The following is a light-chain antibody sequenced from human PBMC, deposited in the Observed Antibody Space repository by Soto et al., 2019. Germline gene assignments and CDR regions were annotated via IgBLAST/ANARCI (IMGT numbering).Light chain of an antibody. CDR1: HRLLHSNGYNY. Sequence: CGSRHRLLHSNGYNYLDWYLQKPGQSPQLLIYLGSNRASGVPDRFSGSGSGTDFTLKISRVEAEDVGVYYCMQALQTPITFGQGTRLEIK. J-gene: IGKJ5*01. CDR2: LGS. V-gene: IGKV2-28*01. CDR3: MQALQTPIT.